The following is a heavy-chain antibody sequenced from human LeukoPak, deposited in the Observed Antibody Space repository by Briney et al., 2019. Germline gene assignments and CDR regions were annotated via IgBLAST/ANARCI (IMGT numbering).Heavy chain of an antibody. CDR2: INSDGSST. V-gene: IGHV3-74*01. CDR1: GFTFGSYW. CDR3: ARDHDILTGYPSFDY. D-gene: IGHD3-9*01. J-gene: IGHJ4*02. Sequence: GGSLRLSCAASGFTFGSYWMHWVRQAPGKGLVWVSRINSDGSSTSYADSVKGRFTISRDNAKNTLYLQMNSLRAEDTAVYYCARDHDILTGYPSFDYWGQGTLVTVSS.